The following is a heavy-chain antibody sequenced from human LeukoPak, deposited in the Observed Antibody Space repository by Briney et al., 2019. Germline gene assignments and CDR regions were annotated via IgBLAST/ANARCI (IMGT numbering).Heavy chain of an antibody. CDR2: MNPNSGNT. CDR1: GYTFTSYG. D-gene: IGHD4-17*01. J-gene: IGHJ4*02. V-gene: IGHV1-8*02. Sequence: GASVKVSCKASGYTFTSYGISWVRQAPGQGLEWMGWMNPNSGNTGYAQKFQGRVTMTRNTSISTAYMELSSLRSEDTAVYYCARGSTSTASRGFDYWGQGTLVTVSS. CDR3: ARGSTSTASRGFDY.